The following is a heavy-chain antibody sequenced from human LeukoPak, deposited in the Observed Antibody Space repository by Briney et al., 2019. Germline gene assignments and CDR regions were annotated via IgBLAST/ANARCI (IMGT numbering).Heavy chain of an antibody. Sequence: GGSLRLSCVASGFTFSTYSMIWARQAPGKGLEWVSSISSSSSYIHYADSVKGRFTISRDNSKNTLYLQMNSLRAEDTAVYYCARQVQWLYYFDYWGQGTLVTVSS. V-gene: IGHV3-21*01. D-gene: IGHD6-19*01. CDR1: GFTFSTYS. CDR3: ARQVQWLYYFDY. J-gene: IGHJ4*02. CDR2: ISSSSSYI.